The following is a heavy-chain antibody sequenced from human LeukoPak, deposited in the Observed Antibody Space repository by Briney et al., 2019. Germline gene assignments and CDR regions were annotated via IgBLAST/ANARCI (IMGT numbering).Heavy chain of an antibody. J-gene: IGHJ5*02. CDR3: ARDPRTMTTNWFDP. CDR2: ISSSSSYI. V-gene: IGHV3-21*06. Sequence: GGSLRLSCAAPGFTFSSYSMNWVRQAPGKGLEWVSSISSSSSYIYYADSVKGRFTISRDNAKNSLYLQMNSLRVEDTAVYYCARDPRTMTTNWFDPWGQGTLVTVSS. D-gene: IGHD3-22*01. CDR1: GFTFSSYS.